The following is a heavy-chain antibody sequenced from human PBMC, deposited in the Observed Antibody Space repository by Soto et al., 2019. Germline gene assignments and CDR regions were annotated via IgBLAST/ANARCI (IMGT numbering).Heavy chain of an antibody. V-gene: IGHV1-69*06. CDR3: ARDRRGSGGSFTLYYGMDV. CDR1: GGTFSSYA. Sequence: SVKVSCKASGGTFSSYAISWVRQAPGQGLEWMGGIIPIFGTANYAQKFQGRVTITADKSTSTAYMELSSLRSEDTAVYYCARDRRGSGGSFTLYYGMDVWGRGTTVTVSS. J-gene: IGHJ6*02. D-gene: IGHD2-15*01. CDR2: IIPIFGTA.